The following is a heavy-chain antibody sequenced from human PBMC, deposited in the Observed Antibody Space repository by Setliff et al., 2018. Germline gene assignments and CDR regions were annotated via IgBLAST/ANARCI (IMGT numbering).Heavy chain of an antibody. V-gene: IGHV1-69*05. CDR3: ARVLFHCSSTSCYLDAFDI. D-gene: IGHD2-2*01. CDR1: GGTFSSYA. J-gene: IGHJ3*02. Sequence: GASVKVSCKASGGTFSSYAISWVRQAPGQGLEWMGGIIPIFGTANYAQKFQGRVTMTTDTSTSTAYMELRSLRSDDTAVYYCARVLFHCSSTSCYLDAFDIWGQGTMVTVSS. CDR2: IIPIFGTA.